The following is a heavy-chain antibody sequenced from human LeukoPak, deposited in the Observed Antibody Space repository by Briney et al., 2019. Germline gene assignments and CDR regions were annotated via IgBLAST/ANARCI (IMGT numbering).Heavy chain of an antibody. V-gene: IGHV3-33*01. CDR1: GFTFSSYG. CDR2: IWYDGSNK. CDR3: ARPSVAGTLYYFDY. J-gene: IGHJ4*02. D-gene: IGHD6-19*01. Sequence: GRSLRLSCAASGFTFSSYGMHWVRQAPGKGLEWVAVIWYDGSNKYYADSVKGRFTISRDNSKNTLYLQMNSLRAADTAVYYCARPSVAGTLYYFDYWGQGTLVTVSS.